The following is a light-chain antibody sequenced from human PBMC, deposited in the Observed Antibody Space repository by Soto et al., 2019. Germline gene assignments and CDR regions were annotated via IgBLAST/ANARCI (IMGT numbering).Light chain of an antibody. J-gene: IGKJ1*01. CDR3: QQYSSYWT. V-gene: IGKV1-5*01. CDR1: QSIGRW. Sequence: DIQMTQSPSSLSASVGDRVTITCRASQSIGRWLAWYQQKPGKAPKFLIYDASSLESGVPSRFIGSGSGTEFTLTISSLQPDDFATYYCQQYSSYWTFGHGTKVVIK. CDR2: DAS.